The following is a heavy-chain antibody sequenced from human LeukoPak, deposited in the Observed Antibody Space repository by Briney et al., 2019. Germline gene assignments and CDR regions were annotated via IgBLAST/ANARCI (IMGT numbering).Heavy chain of an antibody. CDR1: GFTFSDYY. J-gene: IGHJ3*01. Sequence: GGSLRLSCAASGFTFSDYYMSWIRQAPGKGLEWVSYISSSGSTIYYADSVKGRFTISRDNSRNTLYLQMNSLRADDTSVYYCARRIVVPTAGFHDAFDVWGQGTMVTVSS. D-gene: IGHD2-2*01. CDR2: ISSSGSTI. V-gene: IGHV3-11*04. CDR3: ARRIVVPTAGFHDAFDV.